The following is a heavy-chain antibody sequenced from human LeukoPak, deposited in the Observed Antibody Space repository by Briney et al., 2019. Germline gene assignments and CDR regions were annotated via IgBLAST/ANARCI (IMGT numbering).Heavy chain of an antibody. CDR3: ARAGYSSSWGHFDY. CDR1: GYTVTSYD. Sequence: ASVKVSCKASGYTVTSYDINWVRQATGQGLEWMGWMNPNSGNTGYAQKFQGRVTMTRNTSISTAYMELSSLRSEDTAVYYCARAGYSSSWGHFDYWGQGTLVTVSS. D-gene: IGHD6-13*01. CDR2: MNPNSGNT. J-gene: IGHJ4*02. V-gene: IGHV1-8*01.